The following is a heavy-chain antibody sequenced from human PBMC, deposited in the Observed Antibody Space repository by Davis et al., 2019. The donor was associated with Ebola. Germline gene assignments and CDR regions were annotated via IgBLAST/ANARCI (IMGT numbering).Heavy chain of an antibody. Sequence: GGSLRLSCAASGFTFSSYGMHWVRQAPGKGLEWVAVISYDGSNKYYADSVKGRFTISRDNSKNTLYLQMNSLRAEDTAVYYCYCSSTSFVGSWGQGTLVTVSS. CDR3: YCSSTSFVGS. V-gene: IGHV3-30*03. CDR2: ISYDGSNK. CDR1: GFTFSSYG. J-gene: IGHJ4*02. D-gene: IGHD2-2*01.